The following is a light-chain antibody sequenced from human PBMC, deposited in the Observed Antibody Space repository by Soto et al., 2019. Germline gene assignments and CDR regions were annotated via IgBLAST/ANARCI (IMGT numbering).Light chain of an antibody. Sequence: ELTQPPSVSVSPGQTARITCSGDALPKQYAYWYQQKPGQAPVLVIYKDSERPSGIPERFSGSSSGTTVTLTISGVQAEDEADYYCQSADNSGTYPYVFGTGTKVTVL. CDR2: KDS. CDR1: ALPKQY. CDR3: QSADNSGTYPYV. V-gene: IGLV3-25*02. J-gene: IGLJ1*01.